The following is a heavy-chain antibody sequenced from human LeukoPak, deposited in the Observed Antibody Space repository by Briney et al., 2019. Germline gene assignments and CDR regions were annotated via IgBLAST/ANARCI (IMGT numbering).Heavy chain of an antibody. D-gene: IGHD1-26*01. Sequence: PSQTLSLTCTVSGGSISSGGYYWSWIRQHPGKGLEWIGYIYYSGSTYYNPSLKSRVTISVDTSKNQFSLKLSAVTAADTAVYYCAGGRKWELLFDYWGQGTLVTVSS. J-gene: IGHJ4*02. V-gene: IGHV4-31*03. CDR3: AGGRKWELLFDY. CDR1: GGSISSGGYY. CDR2: IYYSGST.